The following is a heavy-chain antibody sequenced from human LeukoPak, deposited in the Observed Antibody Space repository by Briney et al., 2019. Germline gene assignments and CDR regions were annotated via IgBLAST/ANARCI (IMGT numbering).Heavy chain of an antibody. J-gene: IGHJ6*03. CDR3: ARDLRLGYYCYYMDV. CDR1: GFTFSSYE. Sequence: GGSLRLSCAASGFTFSSYEMNWVRQAPGKGLEWVSYISSSGSTIYYADSVKGRFTISRDNAKNSLYLQMNSLRAEDTAVYYCARDLRLGYYCYYMDVWGKGTTVTISS. CDR2: ISSSGSTI. V-gene: IGHV3-48*03. D-gene: IGHD1-1*01.